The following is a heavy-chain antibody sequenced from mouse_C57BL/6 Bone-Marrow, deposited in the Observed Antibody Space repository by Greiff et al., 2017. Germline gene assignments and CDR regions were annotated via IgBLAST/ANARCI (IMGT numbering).Heavy chain of an antibody. D-gene: IGHD1-1*01. CDR3: ANYYGSSRIDY. J-gene: IGHJ2*01. Sequence: QVQLQQSGPELVKPGASVKISCKASGYAFSSSWMNWVKQRPGKGLEWIGRIYPGDGDTNYNGKFKGKATLTADKSSSTAYMQLSSLTSEDSAVYFCANYYGSSRIDYWGQGTTLTVSS. V-gene: IGHV1-82*01. CDR1: GYAFSSSW. CDR2: IYPGDGDT.